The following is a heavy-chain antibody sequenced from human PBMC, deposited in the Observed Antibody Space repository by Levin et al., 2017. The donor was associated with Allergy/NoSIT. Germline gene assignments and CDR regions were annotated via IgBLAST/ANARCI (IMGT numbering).Heavy chain of an antibody. CDR3: ARAGDFDSSGFFDY. CDR1: GFTFSNYF. J-gene: IGHJ4*02. Sequence: PGESLKISCAASGFTFSNYFMSWVRQAPGKGLEWVANIKQDGSEKYYVDSVKGRFTISRDNAKNSLYLQMNSLRAEDTAVYYCARAGDFDSSGFFDYWGQGTLVTVSS. CDR2: IKQDGSEK. V-gene: IGHV3-7*04. D-gene: IGHD3-22*01.